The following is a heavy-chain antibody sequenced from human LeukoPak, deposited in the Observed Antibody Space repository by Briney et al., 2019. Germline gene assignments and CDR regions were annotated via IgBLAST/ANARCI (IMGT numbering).Heavy chain of an antibody. Sequence: PGGSLRLSCAASGFTFSSYAMSWVRQAPGKGLEWVSAISGSGGSTYYADSVKGRFTISRDNSKNTLYLQMNSLRAEDTAVYYCAKDQLLWFGELLHGFDYWGQGTPVTVSS. V-gene: IGHV3-23*01. CDR2: ISGSGGST. CDR1: GFTFSSYA. CDR3: AKDQLLWFGELLHGFDY. J-gene: IGHJ4*02. D-gene: IGHD3-10*01.